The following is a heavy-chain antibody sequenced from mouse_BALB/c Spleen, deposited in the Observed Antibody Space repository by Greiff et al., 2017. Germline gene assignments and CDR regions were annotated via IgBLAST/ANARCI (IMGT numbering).Heavy chain of an antibody. J-gene: IGHJ2*01. CDR3: ARDPYYYGSSSFFDY. Sequence: EVQLVESGGGLVQPGGSLKLSCAASGFTFSSYGMSWVRQTPDKRLELVATINSNGGSTYYPDSVKGRFTISRDNAKNTLYLQMSSLKSEDTAMYYCARDPYYYGSSSFFDYWGQGTTLTVSS. V-gene: IGHV5-6-3*01. CDR1: GFTFSSYG. CDR2: INSNGGST. D-gene: IGHD1-1*01.